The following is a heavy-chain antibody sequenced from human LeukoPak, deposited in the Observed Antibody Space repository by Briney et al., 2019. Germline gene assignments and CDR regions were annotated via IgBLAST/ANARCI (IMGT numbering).Heavy chain of an antibody. CDR3: ARRQHTRYYYYYMDV. CDR1: GFTVSSNY. J-gene: IGHJ6*03. Sequence: PGGSLRLSCAASGFTVSSNYMSWVRQAPGKGLEWVSVIYGGGSTYYADSVKGRFTISRDNSKNTLYLQMNSLRAEDTAVYYCARRQHTRYYYYYMDVWGKGTTVTISS. D-gene: IGHD2-21*01. V-gene: IGHV3-66*01. CDR2: IYGGGST.